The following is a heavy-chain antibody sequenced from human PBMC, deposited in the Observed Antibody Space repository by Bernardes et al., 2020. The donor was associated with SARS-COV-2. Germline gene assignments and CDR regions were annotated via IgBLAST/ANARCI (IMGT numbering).Heavy chain of an antibody. CDR3: ARGPPEWLHLGEFPSFDY. J-gene: IGHJ4*02. CDR2: INQGGSEK. D-gene: IGHD3-16*01. CDR1: GFTFNRYW. Sequence: GGSLRLSCAASGFTFNRYWMTWVRQAAGKGLEWVANINQGGSEKFYVDSVKGRFTVSRDNAENSLYLQMNSLRAEDTAVYYCARGPPEWLHLGEFPSFDYCGQGTLVTVSS. V-gene: IGHV3-7*02.